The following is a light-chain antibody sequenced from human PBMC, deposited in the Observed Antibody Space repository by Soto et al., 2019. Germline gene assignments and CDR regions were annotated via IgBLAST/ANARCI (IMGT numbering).Light chain of an antibody. J-gene: IGKJ1*01. Sequence: EIRMTQSPATLSVSPGERATLSCRASQSVNNNLAWYQQKPGQAPRLLIYGASARATDIPARFSGSGSGTEFTLTISSLQSEDFAVYYCQQRSNWPRTFGQGTKVDIK. V-gene: IGKV3-15*01. CDR2: GAS. CDR3: QQRSNWPRT. CDR1: QSVNNN.